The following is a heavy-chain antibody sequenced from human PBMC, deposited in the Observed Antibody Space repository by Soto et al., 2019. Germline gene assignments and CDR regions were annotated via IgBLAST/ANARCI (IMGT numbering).Heavy chain of an antibody. CDR3: ARDVQLWFTVGRYYYGMDV. Sequence: ASVKVSCKASGYTFTSYGISWVRQAPGQGLEWMGWISAYNGNTNYAQKLQGRVTMTTDTSTSTAYMELRSLRSDDTAVYYCARDVQLWFTVGRYYYGMDVWGQGTTVTVSS. CDR2: ISAYNGNT. CDR1: GYTFTSYG. D-gene: IGHD5-18*01. V-gene: IGHV1-18*01. J-gene: IGHJ6*02.